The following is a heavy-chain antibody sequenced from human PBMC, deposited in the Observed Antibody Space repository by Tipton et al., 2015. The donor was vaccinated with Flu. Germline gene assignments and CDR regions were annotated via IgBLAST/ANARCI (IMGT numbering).Heavy chain of an antibody. V-gene: IGHV4-61*02. CDR1: GGSSTLYGYY. Sequence: TLSLTCTLSGGSSTLYGYYWSWIRRPAGKGLEWIGRVYVGGHTSYNPSLKSRVSMSLEASTNQFSLRLTSVTAADTAMYFCAKNTRHGGDSWFDPWGQGISVTVS. D-gene: IGHD2-2*02. CDR2: VYVGGHT. CDR3: AKNTRHGGDSWFDP. J-gene: IGHJ5*02.